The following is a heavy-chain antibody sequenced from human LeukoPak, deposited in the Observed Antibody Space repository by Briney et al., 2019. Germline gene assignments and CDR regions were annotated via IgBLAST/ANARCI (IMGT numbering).Heavy chain of an antibody. J-gene: IGHJ5*02. CDR3: ARDPVSSRWYGSWFDP. Sequence: SETLSLTCTVSGGSISSYYWSWIRQPAGKGLEWIGRIYTSGSTNYNPSLKSRVTMPVDTSKNQFSLKLSSVTAADTAVYYCARDPVSSRWYGSWFDPWGQGTLVTVSS. V-gene: IGHV4-4*07. CDR1: GGSISSYY. CDR2: IYTSGST. D-gene: IGHD6-13*01.